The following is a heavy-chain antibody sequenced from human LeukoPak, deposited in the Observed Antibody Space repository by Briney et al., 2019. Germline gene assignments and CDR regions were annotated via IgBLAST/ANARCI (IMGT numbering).Heavy chain of an antibody. J-gene: IGHJ4*02. CDR2: IHTSGST. CDR3: ARDPEGHGYYFDY. CDR1: GGSTSNYF. D-gene: IGHD3-3*01. Sequence: KPSETLSLTCTVSGGSTSNYFCTWLRQSAGKGLEWIGRIHTSGSTNYNPSLKSRVSMSVDTSKNQFSLKLSSVTAPDTAVYYCARDPEGHGYYFDYWGQGALVTVSS. V-gene: IGHV4-4*07.